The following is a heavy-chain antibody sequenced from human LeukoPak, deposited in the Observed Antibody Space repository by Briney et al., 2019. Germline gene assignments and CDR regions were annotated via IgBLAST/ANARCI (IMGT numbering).Heavy chain of an antibody. J-gene: IGHJ4*02. V-gene: IGHV3-23*01. CDR2: ISGSGGST. Sequence: GGSLRLSCAASGFTFSSYAMSWVRQAPGKGLEWVSAISGSGGSTYYADCVKGRFTISRDNSKNTLYLQMNSLRAEDTAVYYCAKGDNQGWLPPDFDYRGQGTLVTVSS. D-gene: IGHD3-22*01. CDR3: AKGDNQGWLPPDFDY. CDR1: GFTFSSYA.